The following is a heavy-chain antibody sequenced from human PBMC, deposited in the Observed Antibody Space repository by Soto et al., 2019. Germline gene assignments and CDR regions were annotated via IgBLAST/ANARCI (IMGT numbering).Heavy chain of an antibody. CDR3: TGEVASGY. Sequence: QVQLVESGGGVVQPGRSLRLSCAVSGITVSTYGMQWVRQAPGKGLEWVAVISRDGGTKYYADSVKGRFTISRDNSRNTLFLEMNSLRGDDMAVYYCTGEVASGYWGQGTLVTVSS. D-gene: IGHD2-8*02. CDR2: ISRDGGTK. J-gene: IGHJ4*02. V-gene: IGHV3-30*03. CDR1: GITVSTYG.